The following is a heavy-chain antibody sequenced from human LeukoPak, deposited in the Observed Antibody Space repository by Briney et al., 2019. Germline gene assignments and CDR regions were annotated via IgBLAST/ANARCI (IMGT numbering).Heavy chain of an antibody. V-gene: IGHV1-2*06. J-gene: IGHJ4*02. CDR2: INPNSGGT. Sequence: GPSVKVSCKASGYAFTGYYIHWVRQAPGQGLEWMGRINPNSGGTNYAQNFQGRVTMTRDTSISTAYMELTRLRSDDTAVYYCAREKYDGKSWDSRGQGTLVTVSS. CDR3: AREKYDGKSWDS. CDR1: GYAFTGYY. D-gene: IGHD4-23*01.